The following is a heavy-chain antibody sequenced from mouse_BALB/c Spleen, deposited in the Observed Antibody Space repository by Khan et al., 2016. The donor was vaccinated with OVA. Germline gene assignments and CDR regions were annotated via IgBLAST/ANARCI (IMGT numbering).Heavy chain of an antibody. V-gene: IGHV1-4*01. CDR3: ARKSTRASY. J-gene: IGHJ2*01. CDR2: INPSSGYT. Sequence: VKLLESGAELVKPGASVKMSCKASGYTFTSYTMHWVKQRPGQGLEWIGYINPSSGYTKYNLKFKDKATLTADKSSSTAYMQLSSLTSEDSAVYYCARKSTRASYWGQDTTLTVSS. D-gene: IGHD3-1*01. CDR1: GYTFTSYT.